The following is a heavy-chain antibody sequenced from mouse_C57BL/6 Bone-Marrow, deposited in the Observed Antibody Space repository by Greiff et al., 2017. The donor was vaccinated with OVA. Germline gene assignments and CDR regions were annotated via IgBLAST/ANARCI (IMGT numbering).Heavy chain of an antibody. J-gene: IGHJ2*01. D-gene: IGHD2-5*01. CDR2: INPGSGGT. V-gene: IGHV1-54*01. CDR1: GYAFTNYL. CDR3: AKAYYSNCLDY. Sequence: QVQLQQSGAELVRPGTSVKVSCKASGYAFTNYLIEWVKQRPGQGLEWIGVINPGSGGTNYNEKFKGKATLTADKSSSTAYMQLSSLTSEDSAVYFCAKAYYSNCLDYWGQGTTLTVSS.